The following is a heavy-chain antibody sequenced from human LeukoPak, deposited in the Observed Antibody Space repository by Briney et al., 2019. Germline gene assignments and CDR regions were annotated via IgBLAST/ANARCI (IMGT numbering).Heavy chain of an antibody. V-gene: IGHV1-69*04. CDR3: ARSDSSSWYSSNTLYYGMDV. CDR1: GGTFSSYA. CDR2: IIPILGIA. Sequence: GASVKVSCKASGGTFSSYAISWVRQAPGQGLEWMGRIIPILGIANYAQKFQGRVTITADKSTSTAYMELSSLRSEDTAVYYCARSDSSSWYSSNTLYYGMDVWGQGTTVTVSS. J-gene: IGHJ6*02. D-gene: IGHD6-13*01.